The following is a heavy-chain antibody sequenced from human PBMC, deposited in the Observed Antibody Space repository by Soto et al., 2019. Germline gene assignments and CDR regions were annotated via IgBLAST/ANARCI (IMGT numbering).Heavy chain of an antibody. CDR3: AAYNTSRHAAFDI. V-gene: IGHV3-7*01. Sequence: EVQVVESGGGLVQPGGSLRLSCAASGCKFSTYWMSWVRQAPGKGLEWLANIKQDATEMYDVDSVKGRFTISGDSAKNALFLIMDSLRVEDTAVYHCAAYNTSRHAAFDIWGQGTTVIVSS. CDR1: GCKFSTYW. CDR2: IKQDATEM. D-gene: IGHD1-20*01. J-gene: IGHJ3*02.